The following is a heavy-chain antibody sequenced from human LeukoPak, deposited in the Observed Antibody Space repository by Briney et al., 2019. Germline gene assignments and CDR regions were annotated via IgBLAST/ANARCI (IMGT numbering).Heavy chain of an antibody. Sequence: SETLSLTCTVSGGSISSYYWSWIRQPPGKGLEWIGYIYYSGSTNYNPSLKSRVTISVDTSKNQFSLKLSSVTAADTAVYYCARMGPKTTAAFDIWGQGTMVTVSP. CDR1: GGSISSYY. J-gene: IGHJ3*02. V-gene: IGHV4-59*01. D-gene: IGHD1-7*01. CDR2: IYYSGST. CDR3: ARMGPKTTAAFDI.